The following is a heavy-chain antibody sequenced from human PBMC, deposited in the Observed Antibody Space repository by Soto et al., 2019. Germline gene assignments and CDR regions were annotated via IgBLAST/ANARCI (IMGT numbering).Heavy chain of an antibody. D-gene: IGHD3-16*01. CDR2: IYHSGST. V-gene: IGHV4-30-2*01. CDR3: ARVRFGGYFDY. J-gene: IGHJ4*02. Sequence: SETLSLTCAVSGGSISSGGYSWSWIRQPPGKGLEWIGYIYHSGSTYYNPSLKSRVTISVDRSKNQFSLKLSSVTAADTAVYYCARVRFGGYFDYWGQVTLVTGSS. CDR1: GGSISSGGYS.